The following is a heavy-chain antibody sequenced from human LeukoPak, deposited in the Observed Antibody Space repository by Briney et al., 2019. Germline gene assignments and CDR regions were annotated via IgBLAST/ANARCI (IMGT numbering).Heavy chain of an antibody. CDR2: ISYDGSNK. J-gene: IGHJ5*02. D-gene: IGHD3-10*01. CDR1: GFTFSSYG. Sequence: QAGGSLRLSCAASGFTFSSYGMHWVRQAPGKGLEWVAVISYDGSNKYYADSVKGRFTISRDNSKNTLYLQMNSLRAEDTAVYYCAKKSDYGSGSNNWFDPWGQGTLVTVSS. V-gene: IGHV3-30*18. CDR3: AKKSDYGSGSNNWFDP.